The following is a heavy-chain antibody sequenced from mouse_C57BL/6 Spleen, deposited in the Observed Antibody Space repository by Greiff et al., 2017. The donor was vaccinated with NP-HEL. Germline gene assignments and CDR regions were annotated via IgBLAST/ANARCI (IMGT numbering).Heavy chain of an antibody. J-gene: IGHJ4*01. CDR3: ARRGDYDYDGDYYAMDY. V-gene: IGHV1-69*01. D-gene: IGHD2-4*01. CDR2: IDPSDSYT. Sequence: KQRPGQGLEWIGEIDPSDSYTNYNQKFKGKSTLTVDKSSSTAYMQLSSLTSEDSAVYYCARRGDYDYDGDYYAMDYWGQGTSVTVSS.